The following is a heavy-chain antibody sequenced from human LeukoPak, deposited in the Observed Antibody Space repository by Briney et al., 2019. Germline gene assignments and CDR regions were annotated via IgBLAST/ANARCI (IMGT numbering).Heavy chain of an antibody. D-gene: IGHD7-27*01. CDR1: GGSISSSSYY. Sequence: SETLSLTCTVSGGSISSSSYYWGWIRQPPGKGLEWIGSIYYSGSTYYNPSLKSRVTISVDTSKNQFSLKLSSVTAADTAVYYCASRILGPFDLWGRGTLVTVSS. CDR2: IYYSGST. CDR3: ASRILGPFDL. J-gene: IGHJ2*01. V-gene: IGHV4-39*01.